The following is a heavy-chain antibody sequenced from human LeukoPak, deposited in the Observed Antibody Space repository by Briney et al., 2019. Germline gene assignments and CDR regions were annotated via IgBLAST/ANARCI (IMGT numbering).Heavy chain of an antibody. CDR2: IHYSGMT. Sequence: SETLSLTCSVSGDSISSHFWSWIRQPPGKGLEWIGYIHYSGMTNYNPSLKSRVTISVDTSKNQFSLKLSSVTAADTAVYYCARAPYSSGWYGSNWFDPWGQGTLVTVSS. V-gene: IGHV4-59*11. CDR3: ARAPYSSGWYGSNWFDP. J-gene: IGHJ5*02. D-gene: IGHD6-19*01. CDR1: GDSISSHF.